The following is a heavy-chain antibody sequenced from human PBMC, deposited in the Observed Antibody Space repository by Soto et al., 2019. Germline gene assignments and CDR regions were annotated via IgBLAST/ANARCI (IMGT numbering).Heavy chain of an antibody. D-gene: IGHD1-26*01. CDR3: ARVQWELLKAAFDI. Sequence: GSLRLSCAASGFTFSSYSMNWVRQAPGKGLEWVSSISSSSSYIYYADSVKGRFTISRDNAKNSLYLQMNSLRAEDTAVYYCARVQWELLKAAFDIWGQGTMVTVSS. CDR1: GFTFSSYS. V-gene: IGHV3-21*01. CDR2: ISSSSSYI. J-gene: IGHJ3*02.